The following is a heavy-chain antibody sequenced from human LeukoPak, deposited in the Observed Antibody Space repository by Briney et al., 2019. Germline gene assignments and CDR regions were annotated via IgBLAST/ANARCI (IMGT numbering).Heavy chain of an antibody. CDR2: SYYSGST. CDR3: ARDGYSGYDH. D-gene: IGHD5-12*01. Sequence: SQTLSLTCTVSGGSISSSSYYWGWIRQPPGKGLEWIGSSYYSGSTYYNPSLKSRVTISVDTSKNKSSLKLSSVTAADTAVYYCARDGYSGYDHWGQGTLVTVSS. V-gene: IGHV4-39*07. CDR1: GGSISSSSYY. J-gene: IGHJ4*02.